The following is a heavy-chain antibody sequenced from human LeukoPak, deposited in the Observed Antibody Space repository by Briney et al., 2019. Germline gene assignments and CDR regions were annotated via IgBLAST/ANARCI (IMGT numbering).Heavy chain of an antibody. D-gene: IGHD2-15*01. CDR1: GYSISTGYY. CDR2: IYHSGST. Sequence: SETLSLTCAVSGYSISTGYYWGWIRQPPEKGLEWIGNIYHSGSTYYNPSLKSRLTIQVDTSKNHFSLKLSSVTAADTAVYYCARSGLGSGYYYLDVWGKGTTVTVSS. J-gene: IGHJ6*03. CDR3: ARSGLGSGYYYLDV. V-gene: IGHV4-38-2*01.